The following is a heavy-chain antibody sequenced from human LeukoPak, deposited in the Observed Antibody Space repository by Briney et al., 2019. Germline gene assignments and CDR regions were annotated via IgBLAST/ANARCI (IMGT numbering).Heavy chain of an antibody. V-gene: IGHV1-69*13. Sequence: GASVKVSCKASGGTSSRYVISWVRQAPGQGLEWMGGIIPIFGATNYAQKFQGRVTIAADESTSTAYMELSSLRSEDTAVYYCAREGGYCSSTSCYTPWFDPWGQGTLVTVSS. CDR2: IIPIFGAT. J-gene: IGHJ5*02. CDR3: AREGGYCSSTSCYTPWFDP. D-gene: IGHD2-2*02. CDR1: GGTSSRYV.